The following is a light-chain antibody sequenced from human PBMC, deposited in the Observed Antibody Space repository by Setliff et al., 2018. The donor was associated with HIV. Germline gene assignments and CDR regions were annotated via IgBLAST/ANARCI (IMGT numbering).Light chain of an antibody. CDR3: CSNTGSNTYV. CDR2: QAT. J-gene: IGLJ1*01. V-gene: IGLV2-23*01. CDR1: SSDVGKYDL. Sequence: LAQPASVSGSPGQSITISCIGSSSDVGKYDLVSWYQQYPGKAPKLMIYQATKRPSGVSNRFSGSKSGNTASLTISGLQAEDEADYYCCSNTGSNTYVFGSGTKVTV.